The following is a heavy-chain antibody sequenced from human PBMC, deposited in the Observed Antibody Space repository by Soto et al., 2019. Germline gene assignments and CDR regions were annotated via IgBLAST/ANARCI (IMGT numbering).Heavy chain of an antibody. J-gene: IGHJ4*02. CDR1: GGSISSGDYY. V-gene: IGHV4-30-4*01. CDR3: ARGISGGRHFDY. D-gene: IGHD2-15*01. Sequence: PSETLSLTCTVSGGSISSGDYYWSWIRQPPGKGLEWIGYIYYSGSTYYNPSLKSRVTISVDKSKNQFSLKLSSVTAADTAVYYCARGISGGRHFDYWGQGTLVTVSS. CDR2: IYYSGST.